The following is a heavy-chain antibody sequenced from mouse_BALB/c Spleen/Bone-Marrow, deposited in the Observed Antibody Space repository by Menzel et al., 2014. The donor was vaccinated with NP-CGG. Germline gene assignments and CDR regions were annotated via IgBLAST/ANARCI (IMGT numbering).Heavy chain of an antibody. CDR3: AREEDFFDY. CDR2: IYPGTNCT. J-gene: IGHJ2*01. V-gene: IGHV1-55*01. Sequence: VQLQQSGAELVKPGTSVKMSCKASGYTFTSYWMHWVKQRPGQGLEWIGDIYPGTNCTNYNEKFKTKATLTVDTSSSTAYMQLSSPTSEDSAVFYCAREEDFFDYWGQSTTLTVSS. CDR1: GYTFTSYW.